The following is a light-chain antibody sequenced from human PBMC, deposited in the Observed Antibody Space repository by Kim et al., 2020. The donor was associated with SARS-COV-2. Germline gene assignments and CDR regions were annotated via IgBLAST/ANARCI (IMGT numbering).Light chain of an antibody. Sequence: ALGQTVRITCQGDSLRSYYASRYQQKPGQAPVLVIYGKNNRPSGIQDRFSGSSSGNTASLTITGAQAEDEADYYCNSRDSSGNHVVFGGGTQLTVL. CDR1: SLRSYY. CDR3: NSRDSSGNHVV. V-gene: IGLV3-19*01. CDR2: GKN. J-gene: IGLJ2*01.